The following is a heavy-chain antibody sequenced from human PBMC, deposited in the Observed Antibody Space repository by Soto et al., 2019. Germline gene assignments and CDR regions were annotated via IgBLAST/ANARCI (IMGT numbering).Heavy chain of an antibody. CDR3: ARGLQFGRRNYYYYYGMDV. D-gene: IGHD3-16*01. CDR1: DRSFSSFD. CDR2: INHSGST. J-gene: IGHJ6*02. V-gene: IGHV4-34*01. Sequence: SETPSLTCGVYDRSFSSFDWRWISKHPGKGLEWIGEINHSGSTNYNPSLKSRVTISVDTSKNQFSLKLSSVTAADTAVYYCARGLQFGRRNYYYYYGMDVWGQGTTVTVSS.